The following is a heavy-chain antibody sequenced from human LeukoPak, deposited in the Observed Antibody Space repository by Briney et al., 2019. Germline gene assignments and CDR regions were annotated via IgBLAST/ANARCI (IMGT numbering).Heavy chain of an antibody. J-gene: IGHJ4*02. V-gene: IGHV4-59*01. CDR3: ARGRPPHDYGTLFDY. CDR1: GGSISTYY. Sequence: PSETLSLTCAASGGSISTYYWSWIRQPPGKGLEWIGYIYYSGSTNYNPSLKSRVTMSVDTSKKQFSLKLSSVTAADTAVYYCARGRPPHDYGTLFDYWGQGTLVTVSS. CDR2: IYYSGST. D-gene: IGHD4-17*01.